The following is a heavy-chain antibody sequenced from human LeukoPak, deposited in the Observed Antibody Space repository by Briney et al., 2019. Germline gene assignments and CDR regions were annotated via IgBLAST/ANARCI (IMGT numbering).Heavy chain of an antibody. CDR3: ARSSGWYNYYYFMDV. CDR1: GYTFTSYD. Sequence: ASVKVSCKASGYTFTSYDINWVRQAPGQGLEWMGWINPNSGGTNYAQKFQGRVTMTRDTSINTAYMELSRLRSDDTAIYFCARSSGWYNYYYFMDVWGKGTTVTISS. D-gene: IGHD6-19*01. CDR2: INPNSGGT. J-gene: IGHJ6*03. V-gene: IGHV1-2*02.